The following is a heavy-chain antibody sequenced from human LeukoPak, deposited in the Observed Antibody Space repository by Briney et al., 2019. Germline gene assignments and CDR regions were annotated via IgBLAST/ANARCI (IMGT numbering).Heavy chain of an antibody. CDR1: GFTFSSYS. J-gene: IGHJ4*02. Sequence: GGSLRLSCAASGFTFSSYSMNWVRQAPGKGLEWVSSISCSSSYIYYADSVKGRFTISRDNAKNSLYLQMNSLRAEDTAVYYCAREASSSWSTDDYWGQGTLVTVSS. CDR2: ISCSSSYI. CDR3: AREASSSWSTDDY. V-gene: IGHV3-21*01. D-gene: IGHD6-13*01.